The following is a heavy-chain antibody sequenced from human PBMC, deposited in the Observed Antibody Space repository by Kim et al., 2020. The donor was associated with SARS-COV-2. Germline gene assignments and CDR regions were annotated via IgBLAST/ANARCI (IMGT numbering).Heavy chain of an antibody. CDR2: IYYSGST. D-gene: IGHD3-22*01. V-gene: IGHV4-31*03. J-gene: IGHJ4*02. Sequence: SETLSLTCNVSGGSISSGGYYWSWIRQHPGKGLEWIGYIYYSGSTYYNPSLKSRVTISVDTSKNQFSLKLSSVTAADTAVYYCAREGGWDYYDSSGYEPDPRGGIGYWGQGTLVTVSS. CDR1: GGSISSGGYY. CDR3: AREGGWDYYDSSGYEPDPRGGIGY.